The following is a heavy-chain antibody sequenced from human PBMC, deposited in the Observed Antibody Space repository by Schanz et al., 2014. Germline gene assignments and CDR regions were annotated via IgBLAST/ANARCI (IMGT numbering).Heavy chain of an antibody. CDR3: ARESVSRTRWFDP. CDR1: GYTFTGYH. CDR2: ISPSSGGK. Sequence: QVQLVQSGAEVKKPGASVKVSCKASGYTFTGYHMHWVRQAPGQGLEWMGRISPSSGGKNYAQNFQGRVTMTKDTAINTVYMELSTLTSDDTAVYYCARESVSRTRWFDPWGQGSLVTVSS. V-gene: IGHV1-2*06. J-gene: IGHJ5*02. D-gene: IGHD3-3*01.